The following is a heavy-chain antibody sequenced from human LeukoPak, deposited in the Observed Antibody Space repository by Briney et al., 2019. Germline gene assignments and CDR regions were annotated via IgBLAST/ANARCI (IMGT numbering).Heavy chain of an antibody. D-gene: IGHD2/OR15-2a*01. CDR3: ARGSHFFDY. CDR1: GFTFNTYT. V-gene: IGHV3-48*04. J-gene: IGHJ4*02. CDR2: ISSSGSTI. Sequence: GGSLRVSCAASGFTFNTYTMSWVRQAPGKGLEWISTISSSGSTISYADSVKGRFTISRDNAKNSLDLQMNSLRGEGTAVYYCARGSHFFDYWGQGTPATVSS.